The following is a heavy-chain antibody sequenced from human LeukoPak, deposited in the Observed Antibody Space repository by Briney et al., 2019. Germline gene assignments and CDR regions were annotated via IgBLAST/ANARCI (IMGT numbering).Heavy chain of an antibody. V-gene: IGHV3-23*01. J-gene: IGHJ4*02. CDR2: IGSGDDL. Sequence: GGSLRLSCAASGFTFRIHAMSWVRQAPGKGLEWVSTIGSGDDLHYADSVKGRFTVSRDDPQNTLYLQMNSLRAEDAAIYYCAKDATPRNSVYDHFDYWGQGTLVTVSS. CDR1: GFTFRIHA. D-gene: IGHD5/OR15-5a*01. CDR3: AKDATPRNSVYDHFDY.